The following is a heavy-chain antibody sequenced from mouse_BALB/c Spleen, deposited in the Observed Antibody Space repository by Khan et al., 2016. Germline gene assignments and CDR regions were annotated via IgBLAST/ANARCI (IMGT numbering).Heavy chain of an antibody. CDR1: GYSITSDYA. CDR2: ISYSGRT. D-gene: IGHD4-1*01. V-gene: IGHV3-2*02. J-gene: IGHJ1*01. CDR3: ARRAGTGDWYFDV. Sequence: VQLQQSGPGLVKPSQSLSLTCTVTGYSITSDYAWNWIRQFPGNKLEWMGYISYSGRTSYNPSLKSRISITRDTSKNQFFLQFNSVTTEDTATSYCARRAGTGDWYFDVWGAGTTVTVSS.